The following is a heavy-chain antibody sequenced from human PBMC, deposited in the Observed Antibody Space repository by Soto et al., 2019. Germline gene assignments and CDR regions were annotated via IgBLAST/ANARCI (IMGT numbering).Heavy chain of an antibody. D-gene: IGHD6-6*01. CDR1: DFTFSRYW. CDR3: ATFGIDSSLSY. J-gene: IGHJ4*02. Sequence: EMQLVESGGGLVQPGGSLRLSCAASDFTFSRYWVHWVRQAPGKGLEWVSRISTDGSFTGYADSVKGRFTISRDHAKNTLSLQMNSLRADDTAVYYCATFGIDSSLSYWGQGSLVTVSS. V-gene: IGHV3-74*01. CDR2: ISTDGSFT.